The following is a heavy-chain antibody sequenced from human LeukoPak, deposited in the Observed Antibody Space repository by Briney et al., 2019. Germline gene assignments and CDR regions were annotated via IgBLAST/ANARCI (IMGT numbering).Heavy chain of an antibody. V-gene: IGHV5-51*01. CDR2: IYPGDSDT. CDR1: GYNFTSYW. J-gene: IGHJ4*02. Sequence: PGESLKISCKGSGYNFTSYWIGWVRQMPGKGLEWMGIIYPGDSDTRYSPSFQGQVTISADKAISTAYLQWSSLKASDTAMYYCAKRLVSIFGVPDYWGQGTLVTVSS. CDR3: AKRLVSIFGVPDY. D-gene: IGHD3-3*01.